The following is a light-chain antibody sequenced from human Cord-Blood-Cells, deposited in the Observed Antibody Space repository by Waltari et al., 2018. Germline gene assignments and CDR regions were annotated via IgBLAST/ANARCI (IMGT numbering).Light chain of an antibody. J-gene: IGLJ1*01. CDR2: EVS. CDR1: TRHVGGYNS. CDR3: SSYAGSNNYV. Sequence: QSALTHPPSASRSPGQSVTIPCAGTTRHVGGYNSVSWYQQHQGKAPKLNIYEVSKRPSGVPDRFSGSKSGNTASLTVSGLQAEDEADYYCSSYAGSNNYVFGTGTKVTVL. V-gene: IGLV2-8*01.